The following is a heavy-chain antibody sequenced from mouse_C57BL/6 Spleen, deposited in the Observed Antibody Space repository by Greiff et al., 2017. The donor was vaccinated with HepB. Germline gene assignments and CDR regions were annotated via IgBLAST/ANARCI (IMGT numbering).Heavy chain of an antibody. CDR1: DSEVFPIAY. Sequence: VQLQESGSELRSPGSSVKLSCKDFDSEVFPIAYMSWVRQKPGHGFEWIGGILPSIGRTIYGEKFEDKATLDADTLSNTAYLELNSLTSEDSAIYYCARPHGSSYWYFDVWGTGTTVTVSS. CDR3: ARPHGSSYWYFDV. V-gene: IGHV15-2*01. D-gene: IGHD1-1*01. J-gene: IGHJ1*03. CDR2: ILPSIGRT.